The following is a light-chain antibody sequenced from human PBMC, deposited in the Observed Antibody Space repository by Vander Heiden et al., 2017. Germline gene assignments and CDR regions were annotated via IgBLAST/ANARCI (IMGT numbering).Light chain of an antibody. V-gene: IGLV6-57*01. Sequence: KFMLTQPHSVSESPGKTVTISCTRSSGSIASNYVQWYQQRPGSSPTTIIYEDSQRPSGVPDRFSGSIDSSSNSASLTLSGLKTEDEADYYCQSYDSSNQVFGGGTKLTVL. CDR3: QSYDSSNQV. J-gene: IGLJ3*02. CDR1: SGSIASNY. CDR2: EDS.